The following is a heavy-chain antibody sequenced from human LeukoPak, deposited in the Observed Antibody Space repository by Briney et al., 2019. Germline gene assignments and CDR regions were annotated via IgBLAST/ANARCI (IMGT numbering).Heavy chain of an antibody. V-gene: IGHV6-1*01. CDR3: ARGTTSVPAASPYYYYYYMDV. Sequence: SQTLSLTCAISGDSVSSNSAAWNWIRQSPSRGLEWLGRTYYRSKWYNDYAVSVKSRITINPDTSKNQFSLQLNSVTPEDTAVYYCARGTTSVPAASPYYYYYYMDVWGKGTTVTISS. CDR2: TYYRSKWYN. D-gene: IGHD2-2*01. CDR1: GDSVSSNSAA. J-gene: IGHJ6*03.